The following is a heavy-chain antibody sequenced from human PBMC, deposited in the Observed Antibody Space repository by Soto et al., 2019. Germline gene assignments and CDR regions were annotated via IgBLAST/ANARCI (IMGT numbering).Heavy chain of an antibody. CDR2: INAGNGNT. CDR1: GYTFTSYA. Sequence: QVQLVQSGAEVKKPGASVKVSCKASGYTFTSYAMHWVRQAPGQRLEWMGWINAGNGNTKYSQKFQGRVTITRDTSASTAYMELSSLRSEDTAMYYCARADLTYYYDSSGYSDYWGQGTLVTVSS. CDR3: ARADLTYYYDSSGYSDY. D-gene: IGHD3-22*01. J-gene: IGHJ4*02. V-gene: IGHV1-3*01.